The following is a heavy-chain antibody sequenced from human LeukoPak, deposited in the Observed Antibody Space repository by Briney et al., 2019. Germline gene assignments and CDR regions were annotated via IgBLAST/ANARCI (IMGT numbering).Heavy chain of an antibody. J-gene: IGHJ4*02. D-gene: IGHD6-13*01. V-gene: IGHV3-48*01. Sequence: GGSLRLSCAASGFTFSSYSMNWVRQAPGKGLEWVSYISSSSSTIYYADSVKGRFTISRDNAKNSLYLQMNSLRAEDTAVYYCARRDSSSWYELDYWGQGTLVTVSS. CDR2: ISSSSSTI. CDR3: ARRDSSSWYELDY. CDR1: GFTFSSYS.